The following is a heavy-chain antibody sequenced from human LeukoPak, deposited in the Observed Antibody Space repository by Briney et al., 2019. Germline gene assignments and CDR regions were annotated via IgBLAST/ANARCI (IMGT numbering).Heavy chain of an antibody. D-gene: IGHD2-8*01. CDR2: FYTSGST. CDR1: GGSISSYY. V-gene: IGHV4-4*07. Sequence: PSDTLSLTCTVSGGSISSYYWSWIRQPAGKGLEWIGRFYTSGSTNYNPSLKSRVTMSVDTSKNQFSLKLSSVTAADTAVYYCARSRLMVYAAPRGSCGFDYWGQGTLVTVSS. CDR3: ARSRLMVYAAPRGSCGFDY. J-gene: IGHJ4*02.